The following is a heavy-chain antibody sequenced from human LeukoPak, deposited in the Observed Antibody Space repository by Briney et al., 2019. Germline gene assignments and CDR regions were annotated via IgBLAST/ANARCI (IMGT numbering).Heavy chain of an antibody. CDR3: AKRGVVIRVILVGFHKEAYYFDS. D-gene: IGHD3-22*01. V-gene: IGHV3-23*01. J-gene: IGHJ4*02. Sequence: GGSLRLSCAVSGIALSNYGMRWVRQAPGKGLEWVAGISDSGGSTNYADSVKGRFTISRDNPKNTLYLQMNSLRAEDTAVYFCAKRGVVIRVILVGFHKEAYYFDSWGQGALVTVSS. CDR1: GIALSNYG. CDR2: ISDSGGST.